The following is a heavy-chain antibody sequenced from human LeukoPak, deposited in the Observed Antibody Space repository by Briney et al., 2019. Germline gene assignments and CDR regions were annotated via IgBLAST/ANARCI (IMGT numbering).Heavy chain of an antibody. CDR2: INPNSGGT. Sequence: ASVKVSCKASGYTFTGYYMHWVRQAPGQGLEWMGWINPNSGGTNYAQKFQGRVTMTRDTSISTAYMELSRLRSDDTAVYYCARIRIGGLDYYDSSDQGYWGQGTLVTVSS. J-gene: IGHJ4*02. CDR1: GYTFTGYY. V-gene: IGHV1-2*02. D-gene: IGHD3-22*01. CDR3: ARIRIGGLDYYDSSDQGY.